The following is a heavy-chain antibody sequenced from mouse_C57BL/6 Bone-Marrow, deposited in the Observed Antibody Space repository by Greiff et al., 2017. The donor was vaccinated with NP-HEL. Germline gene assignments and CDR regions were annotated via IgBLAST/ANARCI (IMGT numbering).Heavy chain of an antibody. J-gene: IGHJ4*01. V-gene: IGHV1-55*01. CDR2: IYPGSGST. Sequence: VKLQQPGAELVKPGASVKMSCKASGYTFTSYWITWVKQRPGQGLEWIGDIYPGSGSTNYNEKFKSKATLTVDTSSSTAYMQLSSLTSEDSAVYYCARGTMVTTDYYAMDYWGQGTSVTVSS. CDR1: GYTFTSYW. D-gene: IGHD2-2*01. CDR3: ARGTMVTTDYYAMDY.